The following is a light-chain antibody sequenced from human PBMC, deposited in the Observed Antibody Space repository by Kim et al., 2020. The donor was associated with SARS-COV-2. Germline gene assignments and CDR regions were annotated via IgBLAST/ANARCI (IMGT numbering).Light chain of an antibody. Sequence: RVTIACSGGSSNFGAGYDVHWYHQLPGTAPKLLIYGNSNRPSGVPDRFSGSKSGTSASLAINGLQAEDEADYYCQSYDSSLSGSVFGGGTQLTVL. CDR1: SSNFGAGYD. CDR2: GNS. J-gene: IGLJ2*01. V-gene: IGLV1-40*01. CDR3: QSYDSSLSGSV.